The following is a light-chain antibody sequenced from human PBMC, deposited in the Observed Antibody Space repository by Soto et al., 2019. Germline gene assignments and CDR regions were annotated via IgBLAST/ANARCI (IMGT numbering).Light chain of an antibody. V-gene: IGLV1-44*01. CDR1: SSNIRSYT. J-gene: IGLJ1*01. Sequence: QSVLTQPPSASGTPGQRVTISCSGSSSNIRSYTVNWYKQLPGTAPKLLIYSNDRRPSRVPDRFSGSKSGTSASLAISGLQSEDEADYYCAAWDDSLNGYVFGNGTKVTVL. CDR3: AAWDDSLNGYV. CDR2: SND.